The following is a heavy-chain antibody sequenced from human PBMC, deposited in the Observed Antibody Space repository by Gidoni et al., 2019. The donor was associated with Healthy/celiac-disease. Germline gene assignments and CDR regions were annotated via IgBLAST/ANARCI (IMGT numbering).Heavy chain of an antibody. CDR1: GGSFSSYA. V-gene: IGHV1-69*01. D-gene: IGHD2-2*01. Sequence: KVSCKASGGSFSSYAISWVRQAPGQGLEWMGGTIPIFGTANYSQKFQGRVTITADESTSTAYMELSSLRSEDTAVYYCARGGRQLLSGNWFDPWGQGTLVTVSS. CDR2: TIPIFGTA. CDR3: ARGGRQLLSGNWFDP. J-gene: IGHJ5*02.